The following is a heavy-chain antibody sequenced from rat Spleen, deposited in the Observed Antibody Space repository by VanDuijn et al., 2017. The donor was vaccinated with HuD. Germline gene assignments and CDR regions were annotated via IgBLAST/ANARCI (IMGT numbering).Heavy chain of an antibody. D-gene: IGHD1-11*01. CDR3: TRETIVSPY. V-gene: IGHV2-19*01. J-gene: IGHJ2*01. CDR1: GFSLTGNN. Sequence: QVQLKESGPGLVQPSQTLSLTCTVSGFSLTGNNIYWVRQPPGKGLEWMGRMRYDGSTNYNSALKSRLSISRDPSKSQVFLKMNSLQTEDTAIYFCTRETIVSPYWGQGVMVTVSS. CDR2: MRYDGST.